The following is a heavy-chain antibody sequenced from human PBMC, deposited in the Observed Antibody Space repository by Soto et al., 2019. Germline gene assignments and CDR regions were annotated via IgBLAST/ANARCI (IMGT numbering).Heavy chain of an antibody. CDR1: GFTFSSYA. D-gene: IGHD6-19*01. V-gene: IGHV3-23*01. CDR2: ISGSGGST. Sequence: EVQLLESGGGLVRPGGSLRLSCAASGFTFSSYAMSWVRQAPGKGLEWVSAISGSGGSTYYADSVKGRFTISRDNSKNTLYLKMNSLRAEDTAVYYGAKDAAVAGTGGGWGQGTLVTVSS. CDR3: AKDAAVAGTGGG. J-gene: IGHJ4*02.